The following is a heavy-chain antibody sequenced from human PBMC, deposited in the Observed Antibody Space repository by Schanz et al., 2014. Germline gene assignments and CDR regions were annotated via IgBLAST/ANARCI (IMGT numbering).Heavy chain of an antibody. D-gene: IGHD2-15*01. CDR1: GYSFTTYD. CDR2: VNPGGGST. Sequence: QVQLVQSGAEVKKPGASVRVSCKASGYSFTTYDVNWVRQAPGQGLEWMGIVNPGGGSTSVAQRFQTRVTLTRDTSTGTAYLGLTRLRFEDTAVYYCARGSLAGYVALLMAANDYWGQGTLXTVSS. V-gene: IGHV1-46*01. J-gene: IGHJ4*02. CDR3: ARGSLAGYVALLMAANDY.